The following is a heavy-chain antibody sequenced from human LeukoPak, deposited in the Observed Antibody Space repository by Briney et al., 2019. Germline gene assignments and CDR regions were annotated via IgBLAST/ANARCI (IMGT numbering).Heavy chain of an antibody. V-gene: IGHV4-61*09. CDR3: ARDHMTHYYGSGGKNYYYYMDV. J-gene: IGHJ6*03. CDR2: IHTSGNT. D-gene: IGHD3-10*01. Sequence: SETLSLTCTVSGGSISTGSYCWSWIRQPAGKGLEWIGHIHTSGNTNYNPSLKSRVTISVDTSKNQFSLKLSSVTAADTAVYYCARDHMTHYYGSGGKNYYYYMDVWGKGTTVTISS. CDR1: GGSISTGSYC.